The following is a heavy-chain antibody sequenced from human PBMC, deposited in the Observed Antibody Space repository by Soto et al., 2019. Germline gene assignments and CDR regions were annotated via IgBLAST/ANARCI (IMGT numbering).Heavy chain of an antibody. CDR1: GFTFSSYW. CDR2: INSDGSST. Sequence: GGSLRHSCAASGFTFSSYWMHWVRQAPGKGLVWVSRINSDGSSTSYADSVKGRFTISRDNAKNTLYLQMNSLRAEDTAVYYCARGGPNIVLMVYAIPLLSGDHPFDYWGQGTLVTVSS. CDR3: ARGGPNIVLMVYAIPLLSGDHPFDY. V-gene: IGHV3-74*01. J-gene: IGHJ4*02. D-gene: IGHD2-8*01.